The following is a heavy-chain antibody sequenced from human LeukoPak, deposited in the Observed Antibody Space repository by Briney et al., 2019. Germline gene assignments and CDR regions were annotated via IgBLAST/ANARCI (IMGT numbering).Heavy chain of an antibody. CDR2: MNPNSGNT. J-gene: IGHJ6*03. V-gene: IGHV1-8*01. Sequence: ASVKVSCKASGYTFTSYDINWVRQASGQGLEWMGWMNPNSGNTGYAQMFQGRVTITRNTSTNTAYMELSSLRSEDTAVYYCARGGTMAYYYYYMDVWGEGTTVTVSS. CDR1: GYTFTSYD. D-gene: IGHD3-3*01. CDR3: ARGGTMAYYYYYMDV.